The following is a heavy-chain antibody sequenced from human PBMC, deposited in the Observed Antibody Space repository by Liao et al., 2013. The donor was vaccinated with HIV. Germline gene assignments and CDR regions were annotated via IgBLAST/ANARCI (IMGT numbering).Heavy chain of an antibody. V-gene: IGHV4-4*07. Sequence: QVQLHESGPGLVKPSETLSLTCTVSDDSFKSYYWSWIRQPAGKGLEWIGRIYSTGITTYNPSLESRVTISVDTSKNQFSLRLNSVTAADTAVYYCARCRGYADAFDIWGQGTMVTVSS. J-gene: IGHJ3*02. D-gene: IGHD5-12*01. CDR1: DDSFKSYY. CDR3: ARCRGYADAFDI. CDR2: IYSTGIT.